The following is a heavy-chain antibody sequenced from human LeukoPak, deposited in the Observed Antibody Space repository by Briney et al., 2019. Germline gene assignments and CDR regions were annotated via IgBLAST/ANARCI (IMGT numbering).Heavy chain of an antibody. J-gene: IGHJ3*02. CDR1: GGSISSYY. D-gene: IGHD7-27*01. CDR2: ISYSGST. CDR3: ARDGDAGAFDI. Sequence: SETLSLTCTVSGGSISSYYWSWIRQPPGKGLEWIGYISYSGSTNFNPSLKSRVTISVDTSKNQFSLKLSSVTAADTAVYYCARDGDAGAFDIWGQGTMVTVSS. V-gene: IGHV4-59*01.